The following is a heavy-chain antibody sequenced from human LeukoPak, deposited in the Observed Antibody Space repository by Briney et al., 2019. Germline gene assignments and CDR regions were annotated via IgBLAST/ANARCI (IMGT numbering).Heavy chain of an antibody. J-gene: IGHJ4*02. Sequence: SETLSLTCAVYGGSFSGYYWSWIRQPPGKGLEWIGEINHSGSTNYNPSLKSRVTISVDTSKNQFSLKLSSVTAADTAVYYCARAGRLGWLARLWGQGTLVTVSP. CDR3: ARAGRLGWLARL. V-gene: IGHV4-34*01. CDR2: INHSGST. D-gene: IGHD6-19*01. CDR1: GGSFSGYY.